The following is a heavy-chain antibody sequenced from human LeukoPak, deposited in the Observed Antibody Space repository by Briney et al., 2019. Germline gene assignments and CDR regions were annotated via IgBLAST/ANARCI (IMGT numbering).Heavy chain of an antibody. CDR3: ARGRMLAIAVPEGWFDP. D-gene: IGHD6-19*01. V-gene: IGHV1-18*01. J-gene: IGHJ5*02. Sequence: ASVKVSCKASGYTFTSYGISWVRQAPGQGLEWMGWISAYDGNTNYAQKLQGRVTMTTDTSTSTAYMELRSLRSDDTAVYYCARGRMLAIAVPEGWFDPWGQGTLVTVSS. CDR2: ISAYDGNT. CDR1: GYTFTSYG.